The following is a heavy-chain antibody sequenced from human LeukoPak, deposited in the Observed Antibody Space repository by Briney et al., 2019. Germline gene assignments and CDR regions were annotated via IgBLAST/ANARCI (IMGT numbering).Heavy chain of an antibody. CDR2: INAGDDNT. CDR3: ARDPRPIAVSPYNWFDP. CDR1: GYTFTSYA. D-gene: IGHD6-19*01. V-gene: IGHV1-3*01. Sequence: ASVKVSCKASGYTFTSYAIHWVRQAPGQKLEWMGWINAGDDNTKYSQNFQGRVTITRDTSASTTYMELSSLRPEDTAVYYCARDPRPIAVSPYNWFDPWGQGTLVTVSS. J-gene: IGHJ5*02.